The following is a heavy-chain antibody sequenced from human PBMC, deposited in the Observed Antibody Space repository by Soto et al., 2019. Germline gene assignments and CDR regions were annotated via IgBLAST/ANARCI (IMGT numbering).Heavy chain of an antibody. D-gene: IGHD1-26*01. CDR2: IIPILGIA. J-gene: IGHJ3*02. V-gene: IGHV1-69*02. CDR3: ARKDEGWEGNSAAFDI. Sequence: QVQLVQSGAEVKKPGSSVKVSCKASGGTFSSYTISWVRQAPGQGLEWMGRIIPILGIANYAQKFQGRVTITADKSTSTTYMELSSLRSEDTAVYYCARKDEGWEGNSAAFDIWGQGTMVTVSS. CDR1: GGTFSSYT.